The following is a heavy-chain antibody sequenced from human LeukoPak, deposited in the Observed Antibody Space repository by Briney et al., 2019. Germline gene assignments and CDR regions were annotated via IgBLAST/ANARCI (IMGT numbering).Heavy chain of an antibody. Sequence: SETLSLSCAVYGGSFSGYYWSWIRQPPGKGLEWMGEINHSGSTNYNPSLKSRVTISADTSTSQFSLKQSSVTGADTAVYYWARSVGGYYYDSSGYSDWGQGTLVTVSS. J-gene: IGHJ4*02. V-gene: IGHV4-34*01. D-gene: IGHD3-22*01. CDR3: ARSVGGYYYDSSGYSD. CDR2: INHSGST. CDR1: GGSFSGYY.